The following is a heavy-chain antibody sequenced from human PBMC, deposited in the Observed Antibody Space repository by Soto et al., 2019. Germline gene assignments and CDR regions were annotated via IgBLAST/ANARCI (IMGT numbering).Heavy chain of an antibody. CDR3: VRGAPVEGPTSSEAYNPFDY. D-gene: IGHD1-20*01. J-gene: IGHJ4*02. V-gene: IGHV1-2*02. CDR1: GYTFTDYY. Sequence: QVQLVQSGAEVEKPGASVKVSCKSSGYTFTDYYMHWVRQAPGQGLEYMGWINPNSGGTHYAEKFQGRVTMSRDTTISTAYMELNRLNADDTAVYSCVRGAPVEGPTSSEAYNPFDYWGQGTLDTVSS. CDR2: INPNSGGT.